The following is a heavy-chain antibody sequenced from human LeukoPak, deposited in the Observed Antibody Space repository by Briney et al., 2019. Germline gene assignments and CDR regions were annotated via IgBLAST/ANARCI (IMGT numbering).Heavy chain of an antibody. CDR3: ATEGGYCSGGSCYYWYFDL. CDR1: GFTFSSYW. CDR2: IKQDGSEK. D-gene: IGHD2-15*01. J-gene: IGHJ2*01. Sequence: GGSLRLSCAASGFTFSSYWMSWVRQAPGKGLEWVANIKQDGSEKFYVDSVKGRFTISRDNAKNSLYLQMNSLRAEDTAVYYCATEGGYCSGGSCYYWYFDLWGRGTLVTVSS. V-gene: IGHV3-7*03.